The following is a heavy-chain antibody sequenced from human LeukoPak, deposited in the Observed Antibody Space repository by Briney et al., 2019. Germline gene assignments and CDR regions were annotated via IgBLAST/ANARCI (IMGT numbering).Heavy chain of an antibody. J-gene: IGHJ4*02. CDR1: GFSLSTSGVG. Sequence: SGPTLVKPTQTLTLTCTFSGFSLSTSGVGVGWIRQPPGKALEWLALIYWDDDKRYSPSLKSRLTITRDTSKNQVVLTMTNMDPMDTATYYWAHVMVRGVITYFDYWGQGTLVTVSS. CDR3: AHVMVRGVITYFDY. V-gene: IGHV2-5*02. D-gene: IGHD3-10*01. CDR2: IYWDDDK.